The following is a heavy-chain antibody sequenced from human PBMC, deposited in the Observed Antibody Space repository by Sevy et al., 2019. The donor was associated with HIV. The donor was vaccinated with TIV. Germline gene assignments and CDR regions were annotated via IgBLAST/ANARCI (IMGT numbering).Heavy chain of an antibody. V-gene: IGHV4-59*01. CDR1: GGSISSYY. D-gene: IGHD6-19*01. Sequence: SETLSLTCSVTGGSISSYYWSGIRQPPGKGLEWIGYIYYSGSTNYNPSLKSRVTISVDTSKNQFSLKLTSVTAADTAVYYCAREGGIAVAGLDYWGQGTLVTVSS. CDR2: IYYSGST. J-gene: IGHJ4*02. CDR3: AREGGIAVAGLDY.